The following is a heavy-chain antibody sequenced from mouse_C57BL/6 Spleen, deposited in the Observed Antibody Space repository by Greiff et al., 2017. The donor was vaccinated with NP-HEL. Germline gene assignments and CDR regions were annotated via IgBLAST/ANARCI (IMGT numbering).Heavy chain of an antibody. Sequence: VKLQESDAELVKPGASVKISCKVSGYTFHDHTIHWMKQRPEKGLDWIGYIYPRDGSTKYKEKFKGKATLTADKSASTAYMQLNSLTSEDSAVYFCARWELRLRGLFDYWGQGTTLTVSS. J-gene: IGHJ2*01. V-gene: IGHV1-78*01. D-gene: IGHD3-2*02. CDR1: GYTFHDHT. CDR2: IYPRDGST. CDR3: ARWELRLRGLFDY.